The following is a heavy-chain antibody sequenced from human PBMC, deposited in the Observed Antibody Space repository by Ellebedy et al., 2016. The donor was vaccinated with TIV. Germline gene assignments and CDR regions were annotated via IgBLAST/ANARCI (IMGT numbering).Heavy chain of an antibody. V-gene: IGHV1-46*01. J-gene: IGHJ4*02. CDR3: ASVPSAGADF. D-gene: IGHD4-17*01. CDR1: GYTFTSYF. CDR2: LDARVGST. Sequence: ASVKVSCKASGYTFTSYFIYWVRQAPGQGLEWMGVLDARVGSTTYAQSLQGRVTMTRDTSTRTVYMELRSLRFEDTAVYYCASVPSAGADFWGQGTLVTVSS.